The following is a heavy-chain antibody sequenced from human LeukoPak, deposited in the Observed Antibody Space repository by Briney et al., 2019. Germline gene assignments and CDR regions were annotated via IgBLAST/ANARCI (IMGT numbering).Heavy chain of an antibody. V-gene: IGHV3-66*01. D-gene: IGHD3-22*01. CDR2: IYIGGNR. CDR3: AAPRADYSDSNPHIFDH. J-gene: IGHJ4*02. CDR1: GFTVSSNY. Sequence: PGGSLRLSCAVSGFTVSSNYMSWVRPAPGKGLEWVSVIYIGGNRFYADAVKGRFTVSRDNSKNTVCLQMNSLRAEDTAVYYCAAPRADYSDSNPHIFDHWGQGALVNVSS.